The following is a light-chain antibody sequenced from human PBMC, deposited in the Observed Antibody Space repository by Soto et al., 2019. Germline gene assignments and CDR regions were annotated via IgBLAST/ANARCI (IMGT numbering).Light chain of an antibody. CDR3: QQSYSTPFT. CDR2: AAS. CDR1: QSITGY. J-gene: IGKJ3*01. V-gene: IGKV1-39*01. Sequence: DIQMTQSPSSLSASVGDRVTITCRASQSITGYLNWYQQKPGKAPKLLIYAASNLQSGVPSRFSGSGSGTDFTLTISSLQPEDFATYFCQQSYSTPFTFAPGTTVDIK.